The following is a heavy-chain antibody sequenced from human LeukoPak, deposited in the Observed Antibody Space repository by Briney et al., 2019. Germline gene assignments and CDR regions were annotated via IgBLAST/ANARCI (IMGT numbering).Heavy chain of an antibody. J-gene: IGHJ4*02. CDR1: GFSFRDHG. V-gene: IGHV3-30*02. CDR3: AKDCSSTSCYDY. CDR2: IRYDGSNK. Sequence: PGGSLRLSCAASGFSFRDHGMHWVRQAPGKGLEWVAFIRYDGSNKYYADSVKGRFTISRDNSKNTLYLQMNSLRAEDTAVYYCAKDCSSTSCYDYWGQGTLVTVSS. D-gene: IGHD2-2*01.